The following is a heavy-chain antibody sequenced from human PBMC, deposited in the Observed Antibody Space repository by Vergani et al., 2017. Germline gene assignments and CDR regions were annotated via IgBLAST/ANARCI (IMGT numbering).Heavy chain of an antibody. Sequence: QLQLQESGPGLVKPSETLSLTCTVSGGSISSSTYSWGWFRQPPGKGLEWIGSIYYSGSTYYNPSLKSRVTISVDTSKNQISLRLSSVTAADTAVYYCATSTCIVVVPAAAPYYYSALDVWGQGTTVTVSS. V-gene: IGHV4-39*07. CDR1: GGSISSSTYS. J-gene: IGHJ6*02. CDR2: IYYSGST. D-gene: IGHD2-2*01. CDR3: ATSTCIVVVPAAAPYYYSALDV.